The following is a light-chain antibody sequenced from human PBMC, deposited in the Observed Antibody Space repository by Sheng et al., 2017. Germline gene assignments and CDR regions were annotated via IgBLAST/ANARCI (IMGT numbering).Light chain of an antibody. Sequence: DIQMTQSPSTLSASVGDRVTITCRATQSVGTWLAWYQQKPGKAPKLLIDKASSLESGVPSRFSGSGSGTEFTLTISSLQPDDFATYYCQQYSTYWTFGQGTKVEIK. CDR3: QQYSTYWT. CDR1: QSVGTW. CDR2: KAS. V-gene: IGKV1-5*03. J-gene: IGKJ1*01.